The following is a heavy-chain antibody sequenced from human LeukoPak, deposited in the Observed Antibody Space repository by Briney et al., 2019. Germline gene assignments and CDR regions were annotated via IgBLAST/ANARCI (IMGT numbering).Heavy chain of an antibody. Sequence: GGSLRLSCIASGFSFSGHWMHWARQLPGKGLLWVSRISPTGSTTSYADSVKGRFTVSRDNAKNTLYLQVNNLRAEDTAVYYCARGPNSNWSGLDFWGQGTLLTVSS. CDR3: ARGPNSNWSGLDF. CDR2: ISPTGSTT. V-gene: IGHV3-74*01. D-gene: IGHD6-6*01. J-gene: IGHJ4*02. CDR1: GFSFSGHW.